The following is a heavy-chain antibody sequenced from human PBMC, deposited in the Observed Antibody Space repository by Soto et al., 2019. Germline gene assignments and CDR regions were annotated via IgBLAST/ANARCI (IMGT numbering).Heavy chain of an antibody. V-gene: IGHV1-2*04. J-gene: IGHJ4*02. D-gene: IGHD4-17*01. CDR1: GYTFTGYY. CDR3: GRGGGEYGGNRLLRFDY. Sequence: ASVKVSCKASGYTFTGYYMHWVRQAPGQGLEWMGWINPNSGGTNYAQKFQGWVTMTRDTSISTAYMELSRLRSDDTAVYYCGRGGGEYGGNRLLRFDYWGQGTLVTVSS. CDR2: INPNSGGT.